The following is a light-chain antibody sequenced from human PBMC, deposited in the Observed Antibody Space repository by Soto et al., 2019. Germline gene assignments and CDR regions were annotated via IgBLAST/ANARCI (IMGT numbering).Light chain of an antibody. CDR1: SSDVGSYNL. J-gene: IGLJ1*01. CDR2: EDS. Sequence: QSVLTKPASVSGSPGQSITISCTGSSSDVGSYNLVSWYQQHPGKAPKLMIYEDSKRPSGVSNRFSGSKSGNTASLTISGLQAEDEADYYCCSYAGSTYVFGTGTKLTVL. CDR3: CSYAGSTYV. V-gene: IGLV2-23*01.